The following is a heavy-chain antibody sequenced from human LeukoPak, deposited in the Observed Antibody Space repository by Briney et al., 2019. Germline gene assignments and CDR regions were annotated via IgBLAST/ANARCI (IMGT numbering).Heavy chain of an antibody. CDR3: ARDRATGYSSGWYGYYYMDV. J-gene: IGHJ6*03. CDR2: INHSGST. V-gene: IGHV4-34*01. D-gene: IGHD6-19*01. CDR1: GGSFSGYY. Sequence: SETLSLTCAVYGGSFSGYYWSWIRQPPGKGLEWIGEINHSGSTNYNPSLKSRVTISVDTSKNQFSLKLSSVTAADTAVYYCARDRATGYSSGWYGYYYMDVWGKGTTVTVSS.